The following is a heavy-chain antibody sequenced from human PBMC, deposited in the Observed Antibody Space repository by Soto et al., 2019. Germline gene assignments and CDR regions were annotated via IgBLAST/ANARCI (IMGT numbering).Heavy chain of an antibody. Sequence: LRLSCAASGFTFSSYSMNWVRQAPGKGLEWVSYISSSSSTIYYADSVKGRFTISRDNAKNSLYLQMNSLRAEDTAVYYCATRGFLDYWGQGTLVTVSS. CDR3: ATRGFLDY. CDR2: ISSSSSTI. V-gene: IGHV3-48*01. CDR1: GFTFSSYS. J-gene: IGHJ4*02.